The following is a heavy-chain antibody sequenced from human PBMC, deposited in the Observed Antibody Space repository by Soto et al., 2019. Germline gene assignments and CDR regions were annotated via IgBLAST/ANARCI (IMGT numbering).Heavy chain of an antibody. D-gene: IGHD6-13*01. CDR3: ASASRQQLRYYGMDV. CDR1: GYSFTSYW. J-gene: IGHJ6*02. Sequence: PGESLKISCKGSGYSFTSYWIGWVRQMPGKGLEWMGIIYPGDSDTRYSPSFQGQVTISADKSISTAYLQWSSLKASDTAMYYCASASRQQLRYYGMDVWGQGTTVTVSS. CDR2: IYPGDSDT. V-gene: IGHV5-51*01.